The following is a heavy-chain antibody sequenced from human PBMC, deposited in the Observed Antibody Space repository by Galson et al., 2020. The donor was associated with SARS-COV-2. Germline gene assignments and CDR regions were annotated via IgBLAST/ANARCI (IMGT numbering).Heavy chain of an antibody. CDR3: AKDRYDSSGYYSHYYGMDV. V-gene: IGHV3-23*01. Sequence: GESLKISCAASGFTFSSYAMSWVRQAPGKGLEWVSAISGSGGSTYYADSVQGRFTISRDNSKNTLYLQMNSLRAEDTAVYYCAKDRYDSSGYYSHYYGMDVWGQGTTVTVSS. CDR2: ISGSGGST. CDR1: GFTFSSYA. J-gene: IGHJ6*02. D-gene: IGHD3-22*01.